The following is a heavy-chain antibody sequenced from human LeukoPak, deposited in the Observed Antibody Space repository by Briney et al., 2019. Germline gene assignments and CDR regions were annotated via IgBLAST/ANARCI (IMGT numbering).Heavy chain of an antibody. Sequence: PSETLSLTCSVSADSITNSDYYWGWVRQPPGKGLEWIGSIHYSGSTYYNPSLKSRVTMSVDTSKNHFSLKLISVTAADTAVYYCARRVRTRGSSFGHFDCWGQGTLVTVSS. CDR1: ADSITNSDYY. D-gene: IGHD5-18*01. V-gene: IGHV4-39*01. CDR3: ARRVRTRGSSFGHFDC. J-gene: IGHJ4*02. CDR2: IHYSGST.